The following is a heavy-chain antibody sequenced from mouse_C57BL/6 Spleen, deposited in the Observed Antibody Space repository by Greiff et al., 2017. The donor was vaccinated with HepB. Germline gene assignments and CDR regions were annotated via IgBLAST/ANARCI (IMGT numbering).Heavy chain of an antibody. CDR2: IYPGDGDT. CDR1: GYAFSSYW. D-gene: IGHD1-1*01. Sequence: QVQLKESGAELVKPGASVKISCKASGYAFSSYWMNWVKQRPGKGLEWIGQIYPGDGDTNYNGKFKGKATLTADKSSSTAYMQLSSLTSEDSAVYFCARREFITTVFDYWGQGTTLTVSS. CDR3: ARREFITTVFDY. V-gene: IGHV1-80*01. J-gene: IGHJ2*01.